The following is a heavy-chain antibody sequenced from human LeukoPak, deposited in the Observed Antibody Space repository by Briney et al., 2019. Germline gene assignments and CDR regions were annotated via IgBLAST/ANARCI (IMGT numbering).Heavy chain of an antibody. V-gene: IGHV3-23*01. Sequence: GGSLRLSCTASGFTFSNYAMSWVRQAPGKGLKWVSSISDSGDTPYYADSVKGLFTISRDNSKNTLYLQMNSLRAEDTAVYYCARNYYGSGSYGYFDLWGRGTLVTVSS. CDR3: ARNYYGSGSYGYFDL. CDR2: ISDSGDTP. J-gene: IGHJ2*01. CDR1: GFTFSNYA. D-gene: IGHD3-10*01.